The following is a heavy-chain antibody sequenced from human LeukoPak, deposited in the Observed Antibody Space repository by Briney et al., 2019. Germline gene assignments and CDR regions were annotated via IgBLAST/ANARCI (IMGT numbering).Heavy chain of an antibody. Sequence: GGSLRLSCEASGVTFSSYVMSWVRQAPGKGPEWVSGISGSGGGTYYADFVKGRFATSRDNSKNTLYLQMNSLRAENSALYYCVQEGPRGLAFDVWGQGTRATVSS. CDR3: VQEGPRGLAFDV. CDR1: GVTFSSYV. J-gene: IGHJ3*01. V-gene: IGHV3-23*01. CDR2: ISGSGGGT.